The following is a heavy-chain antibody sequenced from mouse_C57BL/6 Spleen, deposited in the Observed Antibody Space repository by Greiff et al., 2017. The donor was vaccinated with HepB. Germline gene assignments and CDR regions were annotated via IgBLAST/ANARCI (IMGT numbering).Heavy chain of an antibody. D-gene: IGHD1-1*01. CDR3: ASGGIHYYGSSPFAY. CDR1: GYTFTSYW. CDR2: IDPSDSYT. V-gene: IGHV1-69*01. Sequence: QVQLQQPGAELVMPGASVKLSCKASGYTFTSYWMHWVKQRPGQGLEWIGEIDPSDSYTNYNQKFKGKSTLTVDKSSSTAYMQLSSLTSEDSAVYYCASGGIHYYGSSPFAYWGQGTLVTVSA. J-gene: IGHJ3*01.